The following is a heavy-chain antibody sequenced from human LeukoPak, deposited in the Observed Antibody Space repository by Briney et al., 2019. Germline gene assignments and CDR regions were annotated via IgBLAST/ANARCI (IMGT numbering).Heavy chain of an antibody. CDR2: IHYSGST. V-gene: IGHV4-59*08. D-gene: IGHD5-24*01. CDR1: AGSISIYS. Sequence: PSETLSLTCTVSAGSISIYSWNWIRQAPGKGLQWIGYIHYSGSTNYNPSLKSRVTMSGDTSRNQFSLKLSSVTAADTAVYYCARQGDGYNYFDYWGQGTLVTVSS. CDR3: ARQGDGYNYFDY. J-gene: IGHJ4*02.